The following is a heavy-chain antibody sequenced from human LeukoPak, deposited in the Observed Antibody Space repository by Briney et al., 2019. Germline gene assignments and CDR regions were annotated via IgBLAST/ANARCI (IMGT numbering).Heavy chain of an antibody. CDR3: GRGHWGLDY. CDR1: GFTFSSYS. Sequence: GGSLRLSCAAPGFTFSSYSMNWVRQAPGKGLEWVSYISSLSGTINYADSVKGRFIISRDNAKNSMFLQMNSLRAEDTAVYYCGRGHWGLDYWGQGALVTVSS. CDR2: ISSLSGTI. J-gene: IGHJ4*02. D-gene: IGHD7-27*01. V-gene: IGHV3-48*01.